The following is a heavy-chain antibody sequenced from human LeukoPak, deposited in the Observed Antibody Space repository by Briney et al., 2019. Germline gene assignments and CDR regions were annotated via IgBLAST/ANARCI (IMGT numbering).Heavy chain of an antibody. CDR1: GFTFSSYS. CDR3: VRGAYSSSWLNFDY. V-gene: IGHV3-30*03. J-gene: IGHJ4*02. Sequence: GGSLRLSCAASGFTFSSYSMNWVRQAPGKGLEWVALIPYDGSNKYYADSVKGRFTVSRDNSKNTLYLQMNSLRAEDTAVYYCVRGAYSSSWLNFDYWGQGTLVTVSS. CDR2: IPYDGSNK. D-gene: IGHD6-13*01.